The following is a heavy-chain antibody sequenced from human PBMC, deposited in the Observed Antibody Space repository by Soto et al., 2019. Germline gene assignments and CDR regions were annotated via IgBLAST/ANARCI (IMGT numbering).Heavy chain of an antibody. Sequence: LRLSCAASGFTFSNAWMSWVRQAPGKGLEWVGRIKSKTDGGTTDYAAPVKGRFTISRDDSKNTLYLQMNSLKTEDTAVYYCTTPYYDFWSGSFAGMDVWGQGTTVTVSS. CDR1: GFTFSNAW. D-gene: IGHD3-3*01. V-gene: IGHV3-15*01. J-gene: IGHJ6*02. CDR2: IKSKTDGGTT. CDR3: TTPYYDFWSGSFAGMDV.